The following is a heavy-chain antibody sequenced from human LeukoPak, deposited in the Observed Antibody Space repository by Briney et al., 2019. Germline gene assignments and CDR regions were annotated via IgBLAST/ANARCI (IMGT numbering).Heavy chain of an antibody. CDR3: ARLVGDVTTWDC. CDR1: GFTFSSYW. J-gene: IGHJ4*02. D-gene: IGHD1-26*01. CDR2: INHNGNVN. Sequence: GGSLRLSCAASGFTFSSYWMNWARQAPGKGLEWVASINHNGNVNYYVDSVKGRFTISRDNAKSSLYLQMNALRGEDTAVYYCARLVGDVTTWDCWGQGTLVTVSS. V-gene: IGHV3-7*03.